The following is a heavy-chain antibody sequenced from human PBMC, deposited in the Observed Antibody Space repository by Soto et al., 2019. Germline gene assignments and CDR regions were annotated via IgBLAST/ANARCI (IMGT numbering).Heavy chain of an antibody. J-gene: IGHJ6*02. CDR1: GFTFSSYA. CDR3: ASSTTVVTTYYYYGMDV. D-gene: IGHD4-17*01. Sequence: QVQLVESGGGVVQPGRSLRLCSAASGFTFSSYAMHWVRQAPGKGLEWVAVISYDGSNKYYADSVKGRFTISRDNSKNTLYLQMNSLRAEDTAVYYCASSTTVVTTYYYYGMDVWGQGTTVTVSS. CDR2: ISYDGSNK. V-gene: IGHV3-30-3*01.